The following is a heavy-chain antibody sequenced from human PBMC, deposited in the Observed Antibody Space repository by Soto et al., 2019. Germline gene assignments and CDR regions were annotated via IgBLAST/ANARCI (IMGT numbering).Heavy chain of an antibody. J-gene: IGHJ5*02. V-gene: IGHV3-30-3*01. Sequence: QVQLVESGGGVVQPGRSLRLSCAASGFTFSSYAMHWVRQAPGKGLEWVAVISYDGSNKYYADSVKGRFTISRDNSKNTLYLQMNSLRAEDTAVYYCASSGRYNNWFDPWGQGTLVTVSS. CDR1: GFTFSSYA. D-gene: IGHD3-10*01. CDR3: ASSGRYNNWFDP. CDR2: ISYDGSNK.